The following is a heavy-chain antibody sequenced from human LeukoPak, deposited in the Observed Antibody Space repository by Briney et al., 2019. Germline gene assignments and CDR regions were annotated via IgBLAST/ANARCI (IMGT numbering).Heavy chain of an antibody. Sequence: SETLSLTCTVSGGSISSYSWSWIRQPPGKGLEWIGYIYYSGSTYYNPSLKSRVTISVDTSKNQFSLKLSSVTAADTAVYYCAREGSGSCHNWFDPWGQGTLVTVSS. CDR1: GGSISSYS. J-gene: IGHJ5*02. D-gene: IGHD1-26*01. CDR3: AREGSGSCHNWFDP. CDR2: IYYSGST. V-gene: IGHV4-30-4*08.